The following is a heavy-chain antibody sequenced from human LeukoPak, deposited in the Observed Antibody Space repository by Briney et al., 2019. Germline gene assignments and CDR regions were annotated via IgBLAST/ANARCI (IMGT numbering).Heavy chain of an antibody. CDR1: GYTFTGYY. V-gene: IGHV1-2*02. J-gene: IGHJ4*02. Sequence: GASVKVSCKASGYTFTGYYMHWVRQAPGQGLEWMGWTNPNSGGTNYAQKFQGRVTMTRNTSISTVYMKLSRLRSDDTAVYYCAREAYYDSSGYYFFGYWGQGTLVTVSS. CDR3: AREAYYDSSGYYFFGY. D-gene: IGHD3-22*01. CDR2: TNPNSGGT.